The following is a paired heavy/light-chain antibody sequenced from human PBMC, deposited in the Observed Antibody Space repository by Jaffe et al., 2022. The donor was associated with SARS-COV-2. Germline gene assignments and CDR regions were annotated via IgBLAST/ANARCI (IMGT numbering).Light chain of an antibody. CDR2: GAS. J-gene: IGKJ2*01. CDR1: QSVSSN. V-gene: IGKV3-15*01. Sequence: EIVMTQSPATLSVSPGERATLSCRASQSVSSNLAWYQQKPGQAPRLLIYGASTRATGIPARFSGSGSGTEFTLTISSLQSEDFAVYYCQQYNNWPEHTFGQGTKLEIK. CDR3: QQYNNWPEHT.
Heavy chain of an antibody. CDR3: ARGGFGELLSEYYYYGMDV. CDR2: ISAYNGNT. Sequence: QVQLVQSGAEVKKPGASVKVSCKASGYTFTSYGISWVRQAPGQGLEWMGWISAYNGNTNYAQKLQGRVTMTTDTSTSTAYMELRSLRSDDTAVYYCARGGFGELLSEYYYYGMDVWGQGTTVTVSS. CDR1: GYTFTSYG. D-gene: IGHD3-10*01. V-gene: IGHV1-18*01. J-gene: IGHJ6*02.